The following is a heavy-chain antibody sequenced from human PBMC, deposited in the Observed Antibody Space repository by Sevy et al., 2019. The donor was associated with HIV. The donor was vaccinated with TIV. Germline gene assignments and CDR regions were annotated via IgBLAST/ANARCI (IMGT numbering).Heavy chain of an antibody. Sequence: GGSLRLSCAASGFSLNNYWMNWVRQAPGKGLELVANINQNGSVKYYVDSVRGRFTISRDNARNFLYLQMNSLRAEDTARYYCVRAVAADGSFWGQGTLVTVSS. V-gene: IGHV3-7*01. CDR2: INQNGSVK. J-gene: IGHJ4*02. D-gene: IGHD6-13*01. CDR3: VRAVAADGSF. CDR1: GFSLNNYW.